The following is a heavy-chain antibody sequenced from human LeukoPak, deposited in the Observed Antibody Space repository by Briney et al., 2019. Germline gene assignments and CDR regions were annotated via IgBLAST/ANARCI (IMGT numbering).Heavy chain of an antibody. CDR3: ARDVTQLWLMSDGESRFDS. CDR1: GYTFTGYY. CDR2: INPNSGGT. J-gene: IGHJ4*02. D-gene: IGHD5-18*01. Sequence: GASVKVSCKASGYTFTGYYMHWVRQAPGQGLEWMGCINPNSGGTDYPQKFQGRVTMTRDTSISTAYMELTRLTSDDTAVYYCARDVTQLWLMSDGESRFDSWGQGTLVTVSS. V-gene: IGHV1-2*02.